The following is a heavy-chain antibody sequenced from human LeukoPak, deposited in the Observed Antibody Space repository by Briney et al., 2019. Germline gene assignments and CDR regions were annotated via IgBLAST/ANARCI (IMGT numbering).Heavy chain of an antibody. Sequence: GGSLRLFCAASGFTFSSYSMNWVRQAPGKGLELVSSISSSSRYIYYADSVKGRFTISRDNAKNSLYLEMNGVRAEDTAVYYCARGRGDYYGSGADDAFDIWGQGTMVTASS. V-gene: IGHV3-21*01. CDR3: ARGRGDYYGSGADDAFDI. CDR2: ISSSSRYI. D-gene: IGHD3-10*01. J-gene: IGHJ3*02. CDR1: GFTFSSYS.